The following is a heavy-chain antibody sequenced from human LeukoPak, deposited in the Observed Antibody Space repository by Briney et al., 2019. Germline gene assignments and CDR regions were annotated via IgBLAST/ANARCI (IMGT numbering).Heavy chain of an antibody. CDR2: ITGSTGST. J-gene: IGHJ4*02. CDR1: GFTFSSYA. D-gene: IGHD1-26*01. Sequence: GGSLRLSCAASGFTFSSYAMTWVRQPPGKGLEGVSSITGSTGSTYYADSVKGRFTISRDNSKNTLYLQMNSLRAEDTAVYYCAKRYSGSSGLYNFDYWGQGTLVTVSS. V-gene: IGHV3-23*01. CDR3: AKRYSGSSGLYNFDY.